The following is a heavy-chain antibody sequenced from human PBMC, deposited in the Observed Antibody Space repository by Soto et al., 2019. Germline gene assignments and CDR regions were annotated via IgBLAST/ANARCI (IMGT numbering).Heavy chain of an antibody. CDR2: ISYDGSNK. D-gene: IGHD4-4*01. CDR3: ATSDVTTSSGMDV. V-gene: IGHV3-30*03. J-gene: IGHJ6*02. Sequence: QVQLVESGGGVVQPGRSLRLSCAASGFTFSSYGMHWVRQAPGKGLEWVAVISYDGSNKYYADSVKGRFTISRDNSKNTLYLQMNSLRAEDTAVYYCATSDVTTSSGMDVWGQGTTVTVSS. CDR1: GFTFSSYG.